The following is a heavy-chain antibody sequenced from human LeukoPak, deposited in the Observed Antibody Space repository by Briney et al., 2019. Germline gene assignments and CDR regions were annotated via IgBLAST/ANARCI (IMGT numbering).Heavy chain of an antibody. CDR2: INANSGGT. J-gene: IGHJ3*02. V-gene: IGHV1-2*02. CDR3: ARYLAAPYDAFDI. D-gene: IGHD6-6*01. CDR1: RYTLTGYY. Sequence: GASVKVSCKASRYTLTGYYIHWVRQAPGQGLEWMGWINANSGGTNYAQKFQGRVAMTRDTSVSTAYMELSRLRFDDTAVYYCARYLAAPYDAFDIWGQGTMVIVSS.